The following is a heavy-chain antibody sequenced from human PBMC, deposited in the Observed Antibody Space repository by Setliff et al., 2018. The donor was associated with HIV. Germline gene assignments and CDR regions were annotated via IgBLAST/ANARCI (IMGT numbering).Heavy chain of an antibody. CDR2: IYTGGRT. D-gene: IGHD2-2*01. J-gene: IGHJ4*02. CDR3: ARDRMPMASWVPDK. V-gene: IGHV4-4*07. Sequence: SETLSLTCTVSDDPISSNYWSWIRQSAGKGLEWVGRIYTGGRTNYNPSLKGRVTMSVDTSKNQFSLNLSSVTAADTAVYYCARDRMPMASWVPDKWGQGTLVTV. CDR1: DDPISSNY.